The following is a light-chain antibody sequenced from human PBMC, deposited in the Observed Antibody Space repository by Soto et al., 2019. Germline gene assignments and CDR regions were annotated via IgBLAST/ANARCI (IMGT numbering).Light chain of an antibody. CDR1: QSVSSY. CDR3: QHRASWPLT. CDR2: DAS. V-gene: IGKV3-11*01. J-gene: IGKJ4*01. Sequence: EIVLTQSPATLSLSPGERATLSCRASQSVSSYLAWYQQKPGQPPRLLIYDASNRATGIPPRFSGSGSGTEFTLTINRLEPEDVAVYYCQHRASWPLTFGGGTKVEIK.